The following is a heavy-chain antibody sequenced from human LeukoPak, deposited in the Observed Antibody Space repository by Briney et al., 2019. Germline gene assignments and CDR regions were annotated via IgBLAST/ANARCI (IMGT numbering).Heavy chain of an antibody. CDR1: GGSISSYY. CDR2: IYYSGST. D-gene: IGHD3-22*01. J-gene: IGHJ3*02. V-gene: IGHV4-59*01. Sequence: TSETLSLTCTVSGGSISSYYWSWIRQPPGKGLEWIGYIYYSGSTNYNPSLKSRVTISVDTSKNQFSLKLSSVTAADTAVYYCARVCLKSGYYYLRGPAFDIWGQGTMVTVSS. CDR3: ARVCLKSGYYYLRGPAFDI.